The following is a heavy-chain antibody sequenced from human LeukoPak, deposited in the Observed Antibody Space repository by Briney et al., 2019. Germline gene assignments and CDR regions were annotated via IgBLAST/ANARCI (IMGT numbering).Heavy chain of an antibody. V-gene: IGHV1-18*01. D-gene: IGHD3-10*01. J-gene: IGHJ4*02. CDR2: ISAHNGNI. CDR3: ARAPYGSGSYQAAEFDY. CDR1: GYTFTSYG. Sequence: ASVKVSCKASGYTFTSYGISWVRQAPGQGLEWMGWISAHNGNINYAQKLQGRVTMTTDTSTSTAYMELRSLRSDDTAVYYCARAPYGSGSYQAAEFDYWGQGTLVTVSS.